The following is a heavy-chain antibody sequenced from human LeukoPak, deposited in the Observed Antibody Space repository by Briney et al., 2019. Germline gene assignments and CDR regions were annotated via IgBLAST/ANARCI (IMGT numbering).Heavy chain of an antibody. V-gene: IGHV4-4*07. CDR1: GGSISSYY. Sequence: SETLSLTCTVSGGSISSYYWSWIRQPAGKGLEWIGRIYTSGSTNYNPSLKSRVTVSVDTSKNQFSLKLSSVTAADTAVYYCAREGLLGNDHYFDYWGQATLVTVSS. D-gene: IGHD7-27*01. J-gene: IGHJ4*02. CDR3: AREGLLGNDHYFDY. CDR2: IYTSGST.